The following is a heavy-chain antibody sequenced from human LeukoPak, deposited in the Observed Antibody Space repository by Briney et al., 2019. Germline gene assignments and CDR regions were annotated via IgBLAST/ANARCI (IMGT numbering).Heavy chain of an antibody. CDR1: RFTVSSNY. CDR2: IYRGSSP. D-gene: IGHD1-20*01. J-gene: IGHJ6*02. CDR3: ARDVYNWNPYGMDV. Sequence: PGGSLRLSCAASRFTVSSNYMIWVRQAPGKGLEWVSVIYRGSSPYYADSVKGRFNISRDNSTNKLYLEMKSLRAEDTAVYYCARDVYNWNPYGMDVWGQGTTVTVSS. V-gene: IGHV3-66*01.